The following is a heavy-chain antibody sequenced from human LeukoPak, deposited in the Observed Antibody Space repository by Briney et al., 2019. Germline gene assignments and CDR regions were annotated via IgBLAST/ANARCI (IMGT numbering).Heavy chain of an antibody. V-gene: IGHV4-59*12. Sequence: SETLSLTCTVSGGSISSYYWSWIRQPPGKGLEWIGYIYYSGSTNYNPSLKSRVTISVDTSKNQFSLKLSSVTAADTAVYYCARDHWALTSGRYYYYMDVGGKGTTVTISS. CDR3: ARDHWALTSGRYYYYMDV. CDR1: GGSISSYY. J-gene: IGHJ6*03. CDR2: IYYSGST. D-gene: IGHD2-2*01.